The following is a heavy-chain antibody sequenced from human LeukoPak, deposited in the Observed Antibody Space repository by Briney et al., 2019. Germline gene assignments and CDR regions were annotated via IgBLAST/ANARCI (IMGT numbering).Heavy chain of an antibody. J-gene: IGHJ4*02. Sequence: PSETLSLTCTVSGGSISSYYWSWIRQPAGEGLEWIGRIYTSGSHNYNPSLRSRVAMSVDTSKNQFSLKLSSVTAADTAVYYCAREGVTYYDFWSGRGPFDYWGQGTLVTVSS. CDR3: AREGVTYYDFWSGRGPFDY. CDR1: GGSISSYY. D-gene: IGHD3-3*01. CDR2: IYTSGSH. V-gene: IGHV4-4*07.